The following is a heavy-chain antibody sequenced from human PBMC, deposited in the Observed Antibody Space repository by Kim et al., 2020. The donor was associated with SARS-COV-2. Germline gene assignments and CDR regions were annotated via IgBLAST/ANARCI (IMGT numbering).Heavy chain of an antibody. Sequence: SETLFLTCAVYGGSFRGYYWSWIRQPPGKGLEWIGEINHSGSTNYNPSLKSRVTISVDTSRNQFSLKVTSVTAADTAVYYCARDRIFNWYTGWFDPWGQGTLVTVSS. CDR3: ARDRIFNWYTGWFDP. CDR2: INHSGST. D-gene: IGHD1-1*01. CDR1: GGSFRGYY. V-gene: IGHV4-34*01. J-gene: IGHJ5*02.